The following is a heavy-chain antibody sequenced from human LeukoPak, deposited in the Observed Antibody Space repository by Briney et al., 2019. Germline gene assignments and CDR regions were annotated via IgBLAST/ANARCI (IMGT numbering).Heavy chain of an antibody. Sequence: GGSLRLSCAASGFTFSSYAMHWVRQAPGKGLEWVAVISYDGSNKYYADSVKGRFTISRDNAKNSLYLQMNSLRADDTAVYHCARQETSSYNGAFDIWGQGTMVTVSS. CDR1: GFTFSSYA. CDR3: ARQETSSYNGAFDI. D-gene: IGHD1-26*01. V-gene: IGHV3-30-3*01. J-gene: IGHJ3*02. CDR2: ISYDGSNK.